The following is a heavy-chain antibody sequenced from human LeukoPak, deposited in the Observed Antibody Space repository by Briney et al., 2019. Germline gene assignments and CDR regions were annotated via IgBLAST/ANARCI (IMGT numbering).Heavy chain of an antibody. CDR2: MNPNSGNT. D-gene: IGHD6-13*01. CDR1: GYTFTSYD. Sequence: ASVKVSCKASGYTFTSYDINWVRQATGQGLEWMGWMNPNSGNTGYAQKFQGRVTMTRNTSISTAYMELSSLRSEDTAVYYCATALRIAAAADDAFDIWGQGTMVTVSS. CDR3: ATALRIAAAADDAFDI. J-gene: IGHJ3*02. V-gene: IGHV1-8*01.